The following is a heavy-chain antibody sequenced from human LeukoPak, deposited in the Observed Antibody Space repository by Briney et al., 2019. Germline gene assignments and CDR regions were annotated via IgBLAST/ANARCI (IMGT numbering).Heavy chain of an antibody. D-gene: IGHD3-9*01. CDR1: GFTFSSYA. V-gene: IGHV3-23*01. Sequence: GGSLRLSCAASGFTFSSYAMSWVRQSPGKGLEWVSSISGSGGSTYYADSVKGRFTISRDNSKNTLHLQMNSLRVEDTAVYYCAKDYQGDYDILTGYPFDPWGQGTLVTVSS. J-gene: IGHJ5*02. CDR2: ISGSGGST. CDR3: AKDYQGDYDILTGYPFDP.